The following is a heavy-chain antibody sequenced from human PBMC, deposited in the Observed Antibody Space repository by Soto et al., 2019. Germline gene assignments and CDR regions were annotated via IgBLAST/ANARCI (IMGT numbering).Heavy chain of an antibody. CDR3: ARALLLWFGERDRVPNYYGMDV. Sequence: GGSLRLSCAASGFTFSSYGMHWVRQAPGKGLEWVAVIWYDGSNKYYADSVKGRFTISRDNSKNTLYLQMNSLRAEDTAVYYCARALLLWFGERDRVPNYYGMDVWGQGTTVTVSS. CDR1: GFTFSSYG. D-gene: IGHD3-10*01. CDR2: IWYDGSNK. J-gene: IGHJ6*02. V-gene: IGHV3-33*01.